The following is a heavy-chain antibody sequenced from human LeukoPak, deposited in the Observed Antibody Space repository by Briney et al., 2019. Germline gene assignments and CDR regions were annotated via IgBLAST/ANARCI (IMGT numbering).Heavy chain of an antibody. CDR3: ARDNDYKFDY. V-gene: IGHV3-33*01. D-gene: IGHD4-11*01. Sequence: PGGSLRLSCAASGFTFSSSGMHWVRQAPGKGLEWVAVIWYDGSNKYYADSVKGLFTISRDNSKNTLYLQMNSLLAEDTAVYYCARDNDYKFDYWGQGTLVTVSS. CDR1: GFTFSSSG. J-gene: IGHJ4*02. CDR2: IWYDGSNK.